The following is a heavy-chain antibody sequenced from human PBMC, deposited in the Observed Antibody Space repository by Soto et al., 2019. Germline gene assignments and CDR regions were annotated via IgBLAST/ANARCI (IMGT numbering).Heavy chain of an antibody. Sequence: EEQLVESGGGLVQPGRSLRLSCAASGFTFDDYAMHWVRQPPGKGREWVSGINWNSGRIAYADSVKGRFTISRDNAKTSLYLQMNSLRAEDTALYYCAKDRGSGSYAANFYYYGMDVWGQGTTVTVSS. D-gene: IGHD3-10*01. V-gene: IGHV3-9*01. CDR3: AKDRGSGSYAANFYYYGMDV. CDR1: GFTFDDYA. J-gene: IGHJ6*02. CDR2: INWNSGRI.